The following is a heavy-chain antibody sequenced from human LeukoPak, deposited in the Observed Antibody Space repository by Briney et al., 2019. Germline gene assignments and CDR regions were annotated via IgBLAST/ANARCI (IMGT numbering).Heavy chain of an antibody. V-gene: IGHV3-23*01. CDR1: GFTFSSYA. CDR3: AKGCYYDSSGYYYRIDAFDI. Sequence: ETGGSLRLSCAASGFTFSSYAMSWVRQAPGKGLEWVSAISGSGGSTYYADSVKGRFTISRDNSKNTLYLQMNSLRAEDTAVYYCAKGCYYDSSGYYYRIDAFDIWGQGTMVTVSS. CDR2: ISGSGGST. D-gene: IGHD3-22*01. J-gene: IGHJ3*02.